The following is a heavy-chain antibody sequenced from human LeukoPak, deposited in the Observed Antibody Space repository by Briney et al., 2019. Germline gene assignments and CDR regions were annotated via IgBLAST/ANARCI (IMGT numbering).Heavy chain of an antibody. Sequence: SETLSLTCAVYGGSLSGYYWSWIRQPPGKGLEWIGEINHSGSTNYNPSLKSRVTISVDTSKNQFSLKLSSVTAADTAVYYCARGRKSNWFDPWGQGTLVTVSS. CDR2: INHSGST. J-gene: IGHJ5*02. CDR1: GGSLSGYY. V-gene: IGHV4-34*01. CDR3: ARGRKSNWFDP.